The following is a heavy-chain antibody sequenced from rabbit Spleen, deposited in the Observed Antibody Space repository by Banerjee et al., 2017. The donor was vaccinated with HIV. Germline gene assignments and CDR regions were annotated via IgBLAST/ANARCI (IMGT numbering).Heavy chain of an antibody. J-gene: IGHJ6*01. CDR1: GFTISNNYY. Sequence: EQLEESGGGLVQPEGSLTLTCKASGFTISNNYYMCWVRQARGKGLEWIACIYGGSIDDTYYASWARGRFSLSKTSSTTVTLQMTSLTAADTATYFCARDAGTSFSTYGMDLWGQGTLVTVS. D-gene: IGHD4-2*01. CDR3: ARDAGTSFSTYGMDL. V-gene: IGHV1S45*01. CDR2: IYGGSIDDT.